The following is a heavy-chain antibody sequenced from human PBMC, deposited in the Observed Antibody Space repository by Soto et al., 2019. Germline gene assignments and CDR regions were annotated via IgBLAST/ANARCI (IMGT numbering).Heavy chain of an antibody. CDR1: GYTFSNYG. CDR3: ARDSPPVDY. J-gene: IGHJ4*02. V-gene: IGHV1-18*01. Sequence: QVQLVQSGAEVKKPGASVKVSCKASGYTFSNYGISWVRQAPGQGLEWMGWISAYNGNTKYAQKLQGRVTMTTDTYTSTAHMELRSLRSDDTAVYYCARDSPPVDYWGQGTLVTVSS. CDR2: ISAYNGNT.